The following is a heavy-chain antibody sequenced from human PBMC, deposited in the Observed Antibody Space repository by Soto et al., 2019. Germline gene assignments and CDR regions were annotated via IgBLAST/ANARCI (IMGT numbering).Heavy chain of an antibody. CDR1: GFTLGDYA. CDR3: VKGGCVYDLVSPFDI. J-gene: IGHJ3*02. Sequence: DVQLVESGGGMVQPGRSLTLSCAASGFTLGDYAIHWVRQAPGKGLEWVSGITWNSGSIGYADSVKGRFTISRENAKNSLYMQMYSLRIEDTALYYCVKGGCVYDLVSPFDIWGQGTVVTVSS. CDR2: ITWNSGSI. D-gene: IGHD5-12*01. V-gene: IGHV3-9*01.